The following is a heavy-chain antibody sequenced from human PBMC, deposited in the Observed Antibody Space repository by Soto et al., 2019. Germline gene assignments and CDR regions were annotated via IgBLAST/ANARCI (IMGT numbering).Heavy chain of an antibody. V-gene: IGHV1-3*01. CDR1: GYTFTSYA. Sequence: ASVKVSCKASGYTFTSYAMDWVRQAPGQRLEWMGWINAGNGNTKYSQKFQGRVTITRDTSASTAYMELSSLRSEDTAVYYCAKDEVLVEFVARDYYGIDVWGQGTTVTVSS. CDR2: INAGNGNT. CDR3: AKDEVLVEFVARDYYGIDV. J-gene: IGHJ6*02. D-gene: IGHD2-15*01.